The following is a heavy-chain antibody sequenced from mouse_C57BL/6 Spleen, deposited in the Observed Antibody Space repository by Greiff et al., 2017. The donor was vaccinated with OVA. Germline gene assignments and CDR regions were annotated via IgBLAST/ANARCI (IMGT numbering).Heavy chain of an antibody. CDR3: AKEAIYYYGSSPLYAMDY. J-gene: IGHJ4*01. D-gene: IGHD1-1*01. V-gene: IGHV2-3*01. CDR1: GFSLTSYG. Sequence: VMLVESGPGLVAPSQSLSITCTVSGFSLTSYGVSWVRQPPGKGLEWLGVIWGDGSTNYHSALISRLSISKDNSKSQVFLKLNSLQTDDTATYYCAKEAIYYYGSSPLYAMDYWGQGTSVTVSS. CDR2: IWGDGST.